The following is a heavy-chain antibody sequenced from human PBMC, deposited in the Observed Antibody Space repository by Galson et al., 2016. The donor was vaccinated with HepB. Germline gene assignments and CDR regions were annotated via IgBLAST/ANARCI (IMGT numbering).Heavy chain of an antibody. CDR2: IYGGGGT. V-gene: IGHV3-53*01. CDR3: HGAGGFSS. Sequence: SLRLSCAASGFTVSNNHIFWVRQAPGKGLEWVSLIYGGGGTYYADSVKGRFTMYRDNSKNIVYLQMHSLRAADTAVYYCHGAGGFSSWGQGTLVTVSS. CDR1: GFTVSNNH. D-gene: IGHD5-12*01. J-gene: IGHJ5*02.